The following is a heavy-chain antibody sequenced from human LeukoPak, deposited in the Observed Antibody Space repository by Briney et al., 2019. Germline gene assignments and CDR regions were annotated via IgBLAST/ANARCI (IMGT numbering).Heavy chain of an antibody. CDR1: GGSFSGYY. CDR2: ISHRGRT. D-gene: IGHD3-9*01. Sequence: SETLSLTCAVYGGSFSGYYWSWIRQPPGKGLEWIGEISHRGRTYDNLSLKSRVTISTDTSKNQFSLKVNSVSAADTAVYYCARRADWLAWFDPWGQGTLVTVSS. J-gene: IGHJ5*02. CDR3: ARRADWLAWFDP. V-gene: IGHV4-34*01.